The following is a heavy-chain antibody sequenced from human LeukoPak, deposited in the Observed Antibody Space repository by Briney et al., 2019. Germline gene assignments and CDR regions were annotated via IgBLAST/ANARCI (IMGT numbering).Heavy chain of an antibody. CDR1: GFTFKFYA. CDR3: AKTRGDIVVVPAAPDY. J-gene: IGHJ4*02. D-gene: IGHD2-2*01. V-gene: IGHV3-23*01. Sequence: GGSLRLSCAASGFTFKFYAMSWVRQGPGKGLEWVSGISDSGSSTSYADSVQGRFTISRDNSKSTLYVQMNSLGVEDTAVYYCAKTRGDIVVVPAAPDYWGQGTLVTVSS. CDR2: ISDSGSST.